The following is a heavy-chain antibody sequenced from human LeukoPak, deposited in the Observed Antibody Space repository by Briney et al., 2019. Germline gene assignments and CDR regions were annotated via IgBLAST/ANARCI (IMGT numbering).Heavy chain of an antibody. Sequence: SETLSLTCTVSGGSISSGGYSWSWIRQPPGKGLEWIGYIYHSGSTYYNPSLKSRVTISVDRSKNQFSLKLSSVTAADTAVYYCARGKETTLFDYWGQGTLVTVSS. CDR3: ARGKETTLFDY. V-gene: IGHV4-30-2*01. CDR1: GGSISSGGYS. J-gene: IGHJ4*02. D-gene: IGHD4-17*01. CDR2: IYHSGST.